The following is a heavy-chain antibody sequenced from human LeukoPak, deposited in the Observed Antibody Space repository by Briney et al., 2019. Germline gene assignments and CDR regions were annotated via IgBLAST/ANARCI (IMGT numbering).Heavy chain of an antibody. CDR2: ISGSGGST. J-gene: IGHJ4*02. CDR1: GFTFSSYA. CDR3: AKDRRIAVAGQEIDY. D-gene: IGHD6-19*01. Sequence: PGASLRLSCAASGFTFSSYAMSWVRQAPGKGLEWVSAISGSGGSTYYADSVKGRFTISRGNSKNTLYLQMNSLRAEDTAVYYCAKDRRIAVAGQEIDYWGQGTLVTVSS. V-gene: IGHV3-23*01.